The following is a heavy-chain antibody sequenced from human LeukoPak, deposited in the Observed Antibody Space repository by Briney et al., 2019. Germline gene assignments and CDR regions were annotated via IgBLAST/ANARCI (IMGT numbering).Heavy chain of an antibody. J-gene: IGHJ6*03. Sequence: GGSLRLSCAASGFTFSSYEMNWVRQAPGKGLEWVSYISSSGSTIYYADSVKGRFTISRDNAKNSLYLQMNSLRAEDTAVYYCARDGYSGSYYRLYYFFMDVWGKGTTVTVSS. D-gene: IGHD1-26*01. CDR1: GFTFSSYE. CDR2: ISSSGSTI. CDR3: ARDGYSGSYYRLYYFFMDV. V-gene: IGHV3-48*03.